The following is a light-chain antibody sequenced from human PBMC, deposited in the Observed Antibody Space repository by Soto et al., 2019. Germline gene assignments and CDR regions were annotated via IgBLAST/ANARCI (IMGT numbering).Light chain of an antibody. CDR1: QSVSSN. V-gene: IGKV3-20*01. CDR2: GAS. CDR3: QQYGSSPRT. Sequence: EIVMTQSPATLSVSPGERATLSCRASQSVSSNLAWYQQRPGQAPRLLIYGASNRAGGVPDRFSGSGSGTDFTLTISRLEPEDFAVYYCQQYGSSPRTFGQGTKVDIK. J-gene: IGKJ1*01.